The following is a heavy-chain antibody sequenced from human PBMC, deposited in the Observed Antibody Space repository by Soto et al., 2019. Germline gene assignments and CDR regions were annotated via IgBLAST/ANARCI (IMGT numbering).Heavy chain of an antibody. J-gene: IGHJ3*02. CDR3: AFETGSTLWHDAFAI. D-gene: IGHD1-7*01. CDR2: IIPIFGTA. V-gene: IGHV1-69*13. Sequence: PSVKVSCKAAGGTFSSYAISWVRQAPGQGLEWMGGIIPIFGTANYAQKFQGRVTITADESTSTAYMELSSLRSEDTAVYYCAFETGSTLWHDAFAIRGQGTMVT. CDR1: GGTFSSYA.